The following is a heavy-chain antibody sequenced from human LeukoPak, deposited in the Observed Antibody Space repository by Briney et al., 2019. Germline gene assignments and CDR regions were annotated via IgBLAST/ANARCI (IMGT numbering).Heavy chain of an antibody. D-gene: IGHD3-3*01. CDR2: IYYSGST. Sequence: PSETLSLTCTVSGGSISSYYWSWIRQPPGKGLEWIGYIYYSGSTNYNPSLKSRVTISVDTSKNQFSLKLSSVTAADTAVYYCARGGDYDFWSGYPPYYYYGMDVWGQGTTVTVSS. CDR1: GGSISSYY. J-gene: IGHJ6*02. CDR3: ARGGDYDFWSGYPPYYYYGMDV. V-gene: IGHV4-59*12.